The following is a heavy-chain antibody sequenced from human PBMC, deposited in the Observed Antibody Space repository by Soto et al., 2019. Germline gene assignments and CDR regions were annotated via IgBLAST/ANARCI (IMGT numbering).Heavy chain of an antibody. D-gene: IGHD2-2*01. Sequence: QVQLVPSGAEVKKPGASVKVSCKASGYTFTSYGISWVRQAPGQGLEWMGCTSAYNGNTNYAQKLQGRVTMTTDTSTSTAYMERRSLRSDDQAVYYCASSGGIVVVPAYCDHWGQGTLVTVSS. CDR2: TSAYNGNT. J-gene: IGHJ4*02. CDR3: ASSGGIVVVPAYCDH. CDR1: GYTFTSYG. V-gene: IGHV1-18*04.